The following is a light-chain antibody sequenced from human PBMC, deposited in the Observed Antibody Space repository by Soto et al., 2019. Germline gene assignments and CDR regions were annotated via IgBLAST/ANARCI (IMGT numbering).Light chain of an antibody. J-gene: IGLJ2*01. CDR2: EVS. Sequence: QSVLTQPASVSGSPGQSITISCTGTSSDIGGYNFVSWYQQHPGKAPKLMIYEVSNRPSGVSNRFSGSKSGNTASLTISRLQAEDEADYYCSSYKNSSTLVVFGGGTKVTVL. V-gene: IGLV2-14*01. CDR3: SSYKNSSTLVV. CDR1: SSDIGGYNF.